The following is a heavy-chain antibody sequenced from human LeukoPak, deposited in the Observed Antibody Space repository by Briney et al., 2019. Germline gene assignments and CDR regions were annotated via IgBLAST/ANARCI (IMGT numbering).Heavy chain of an antibody. J-gene: IGHJ2*01. CDR1: GFTFNTYA. V-gene: IGHV3-33*01. Sequence: GGSLRLSCAASGFTFNTYAMNWVRQAPGKGLEWVAVIWYDGSNEYYADSVKGRFTISRDNSKNTLYLQMNSLRAEDSAVYFCARDSASIAAAVYWYFDLWGRGTLLTVSS. CDR2: IWYDGSNE. CDR3: ARDSASIAAAVYWYFDL. D-gene: IGHD6-13*01.